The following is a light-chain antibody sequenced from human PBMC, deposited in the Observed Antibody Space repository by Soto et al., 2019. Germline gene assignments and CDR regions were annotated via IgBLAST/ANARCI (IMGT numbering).Light chain of an antibody. Sequence: DIQMTQSPSSLSASVGDTVTITCRASQDISNFLAWFQQKPGKAPRSLIYSTSSLQTWVPSRFSGRGSGTQFTLTISSLQAEDFATYYCQQYKSYPLTFGQGTRLEIE. V-gene: IGKV1-16*01. CDR3: QQYKSYPLT. CDR2: STS. J-gene: IGKJ5*01. CDR1: QDISNF.